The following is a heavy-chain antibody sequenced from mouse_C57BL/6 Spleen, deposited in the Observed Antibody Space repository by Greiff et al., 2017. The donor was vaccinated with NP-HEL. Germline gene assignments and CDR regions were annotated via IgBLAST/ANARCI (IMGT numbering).Heavy chain of an antibody. Sequence: VQLQQSGPELVKPGASVKISCKASGYTFTDYYMNWVKQSHGKSLEWIGDINPNNGGTSYNQKFKGKATLTVDKSSSTAYMELRSLTSEDSAVYYCARFKDYDVGWFAYWGQGTLVTVSA. CDR1: GYTFTDYY. CDR3: ARFKDYDVGWFAY. CDR2: INPNNGGT. J-gene: IGHJ3*01. V-gene: IGHV1-26*01. D-gene: IGHD2-4*01.